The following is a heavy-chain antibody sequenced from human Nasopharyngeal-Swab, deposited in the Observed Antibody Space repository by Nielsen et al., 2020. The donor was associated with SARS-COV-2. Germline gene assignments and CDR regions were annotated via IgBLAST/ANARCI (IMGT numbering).Heavy chain of an antibody. D-gene: IGHD6-19*01. J-gene: IGHJ6*02. CDR3: ARDANEVITVAGPYYYGMDV. CDR2: IVGSGDISGSGGNA. Sequence: GESLKISCVASGYSFRTYGMSWVRQAPGKGLEWVAAIVGSGDISGSGGNAYYADSVQGRFTISRDNSKNTLSLQMNSLRAEDTAVYYCARDANEVITVAGPYYYGMDVWGQGTTVTVSS. V-gene: IGHV3-23*01. CDR1: GYSFRTYG.